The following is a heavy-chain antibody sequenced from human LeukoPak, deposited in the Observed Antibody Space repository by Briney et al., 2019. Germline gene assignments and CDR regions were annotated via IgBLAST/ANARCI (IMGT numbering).Heavy chain of an antibody. CDR1: GYTFTNYL. Sequence: ASVKVSCKASGYTFTNYLTHWVRQAPGQGLEWMGVINPGDGYTNYAQKFQGRVTMTSDTSTSTVYMELSSLRSEDTAVYYCARFPSSIVVVVAADAFDIWGQGTMVTVSS. CDR2: INPGDGYT. V-gene: IGHV1-46*01. D-gene: IGHD2-15*01. CDR3: ARFPSSIVVVVAADAFDI. J-gene: IGHJ3*02.